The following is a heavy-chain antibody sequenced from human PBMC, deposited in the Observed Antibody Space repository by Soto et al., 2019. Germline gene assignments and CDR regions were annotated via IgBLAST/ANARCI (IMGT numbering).Heavy chain of an antibody. J-gene: IGHJ4*02. CDR3: ARRASIAARLGFDY. D-gene: IGHD6-6*01. Sequence: NPSETLSLTCAVYGGSFSGYYWSWIRQPPGKGLEWIGEINHSGSTNYNPSLKSRVTISVDTSKNQFSLKLSSVTAADTAVYYCARRASIAARLGFDYWGQGTLVTVSS. V-gene: IGHV4-34*01. CDR2: INHSGST. CDR1: GGSFSGYY.